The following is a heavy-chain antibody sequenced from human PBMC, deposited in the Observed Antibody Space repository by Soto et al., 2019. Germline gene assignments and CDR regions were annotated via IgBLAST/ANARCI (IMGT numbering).Heavy chain of an antibody. Sequence: LRLSCAASGFTFSGSAMHWVRQAFGKGLEWVGRIRSKANSYATAYAASVKGRFTISRDDSKNTAYLQMSSLKTEDTAVYYCTSTTPIAVAGTSGYWGQGTLVTVSS. CDR3: TSTTPIAVAGTSGY. CDR1: GFTFSGSA. J-gene: IGHJ4*02. D-gene: IGHD6-19*01. V-gene: IGHV3-73*01. CDR2: IRSKANSYAT.